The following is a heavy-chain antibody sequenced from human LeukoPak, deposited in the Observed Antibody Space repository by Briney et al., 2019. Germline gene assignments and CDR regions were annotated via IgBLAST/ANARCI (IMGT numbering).Heavy chain of an antibody. CDR1: GFIFSDYF. CDR3: SRGGGATGAFDI. CDR2: ISVSGNTV. V-gene: IGHV3-11*04. J-gene: IGHJ3*02. Sequence: GGSLRLSCEASGFIFSDYFVNWVRLTPGKRLDWISYISVSGNTVHYAESVRGRFSISRDFAGNSVYLQMNSLRVDDTAVYYCSRGGGATGAFDIWGQGTLVTVSS. D-gene: IGHD2-15*01.